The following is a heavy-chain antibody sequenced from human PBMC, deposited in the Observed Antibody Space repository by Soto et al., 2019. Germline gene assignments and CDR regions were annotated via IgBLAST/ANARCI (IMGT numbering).Heavy chain of an antibody. J-gene: IGHJ3*02. D-gene: IGHD3-10*01. V-gene: IGHV3-11*01. Sequence: PGGSLRLSCAASGFTFSDYYMSWIRQAPGKGLEWVSYISSSGSTIYYADSVKGRLTISRDNAKNSLYLQVNSLRAEDTAVYYCARGSGMVRALGAFDIWGQGTMVTVSS. CDR2: ISSSGSTI. CDR1: GFTFSDYY. CDR3: ARGSGMVRALGAFDI.